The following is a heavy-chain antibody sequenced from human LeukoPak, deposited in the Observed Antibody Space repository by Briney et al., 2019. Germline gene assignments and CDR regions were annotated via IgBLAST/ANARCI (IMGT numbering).Heavy chain of an antibody. J-gene: IGHJ4*02. CDR3: ARDKVVTAIVFDY. D-gene: IGHD2-21*02. CDR1: GFTFSDYY. V-gene: IGHV3-11*01. Sequence: GGSLRLSCAASGFTFSDYYMYWIRQAPGKGLEWVSYISDSGTTIHYADSVKGRFTISRDNAKNSLYLQMNSLRAEDTAVYYCARDKVVTAIVFDYWGQGTLVTVSS. CDR2: ISDSGTTI.